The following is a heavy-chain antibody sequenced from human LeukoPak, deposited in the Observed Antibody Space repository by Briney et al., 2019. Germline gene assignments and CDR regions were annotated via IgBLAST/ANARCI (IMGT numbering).Heavy chain of an antibody. J-gene: IGHJ4*02. V-gene: IGHV3-11*04. CDR1: GFTFSDYY. Sequence: PGGSLRFSCAASGFTFSDYYMSWIRQAPGKGLEWVSYISSSGSTIYYADSVKGRFTISRDNSKNTLYLQMNSLRAEDTAVYYCARADGYCSSTSCYDYFDYWGQGTLVTVSS. CDR2: ISSSGSTI. CDR3: ARADGYCSSTSCYDYFDY. D-gene: IGHD2-2*01.